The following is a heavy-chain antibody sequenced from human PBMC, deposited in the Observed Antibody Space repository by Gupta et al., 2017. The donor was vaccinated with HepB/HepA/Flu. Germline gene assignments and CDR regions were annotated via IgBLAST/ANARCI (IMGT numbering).Heavy chain of an antibody. J-gene: IGHJ6*03. CDR1: GFPFSSAD. CDR3: AWKYYYYMAG. Sequence: EVQVLESGGDLVQPGGSLRLSCAASGFPFSSADMAWARQGPGRGLEWVSVISGDGFATYYADSVKGRFTISRDNSKNTLYLQMSRLRVEDTAVYYCAWKYYYYMAGGGKGTTVAVSS. V-gene: IGHV3-23*01. CDR2: ISGDGFAT. D-gene: IGHD1-1*01.